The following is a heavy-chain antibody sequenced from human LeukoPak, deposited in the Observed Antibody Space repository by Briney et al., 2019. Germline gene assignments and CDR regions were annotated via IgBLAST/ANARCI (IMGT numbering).Heavy chain of an antibody. J-gene: IGHJ4*02. CDR3: ARSGSYRGYFDY. D-gene: IGHD1-26*01. Sequence: EASVKVSCKASGYTFTNYYMHWVRQAPGHGLEWMGIINPSGDNTSYAQKFQGRVTMTRDTSTSTVYMDLSSLRSEDTAVYYCARSGSYRGYFDYWGQGTLVTVSS. CDR2: INPSGDNT. V-gene: IGHV1-46*01. CDR1: GYTFTNYY.